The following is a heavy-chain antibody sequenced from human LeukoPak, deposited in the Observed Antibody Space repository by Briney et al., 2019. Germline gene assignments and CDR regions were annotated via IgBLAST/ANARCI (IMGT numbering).Heavy chain of an antibody. D-gene: IGHD1-26*01. CDR2: INTSGCSK. Sequence: SSVKVSCKASRYTFTSYYMHWVRQPPAKGVAGMGIINTSGCSKRYAQNFQGRVTMTRDKSTNTVYMELSNLRSEDTAVYYCARGGWELRVDYWGQGTLVTVSS. V-gene: IGHV1-46*01. CDR3: ARGGWELRVDY. J-gene: IGHJ4*02. CDR1: RYTFTSYY.